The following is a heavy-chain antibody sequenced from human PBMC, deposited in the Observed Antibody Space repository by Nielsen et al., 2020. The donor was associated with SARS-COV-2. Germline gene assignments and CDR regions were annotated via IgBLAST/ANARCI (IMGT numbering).Heavy chain of an antibody. CDR3: ARDRMAPGVFDY. V-gene: IGHV3-74*01. CDR1: GFTFSSYW. D-gene: IGHD2-8*01. CDR2: IDSDGSST. Sequence: GGSLRLSCAASGFTFSSYWMHWVRQAPGKGLVWVSRIDSDGSSTDYADSVQDRFTISRDNAKNTLYLQMNSLRAEDTAVYYCARDRMAPGVFDYWGQGALVTVSS. J-gene: IGHJ4*02.